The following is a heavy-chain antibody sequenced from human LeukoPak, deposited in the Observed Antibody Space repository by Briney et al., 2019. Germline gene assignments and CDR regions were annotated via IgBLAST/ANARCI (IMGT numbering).Heavy chain of an antibody. Sequence: SETLSLTCTVSGGSISSYYWSWIRQPPGKGLEWIGYIYYSGSTNYNPSLKSRVTISVDTSKNQSSLKLSSVTAADTAVYYCARHYYDSSGPFDYWGQGTLVTVSS. J-gene: IGHJ4*02. D-gene: IGHD3-22*01. V-gene: IGHV4-59*01. CDR2: IYYSGST. CDR3: ARHYYDSSGPFDY. CDR1: GGSISSYY.